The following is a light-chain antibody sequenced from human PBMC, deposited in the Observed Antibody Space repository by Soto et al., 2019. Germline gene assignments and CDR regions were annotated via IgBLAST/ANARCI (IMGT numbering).Light chain of an antibody. CDR1: QSVSTN. CDR2: GAS. J-gene: IGKJ1*01. CDR3: QQYSNWPPWT. Sequence: IVMTQSPATLSVSPGQRATLSCRASQSVSTNLAWYQQKPGQAPRLLVYGASTRATGIPARFSGSGSGTEFTRTISVLQSDDFAVYYCQQYSNWPPWTFGQGTRV. V-gene: IGKV3D-15*01.